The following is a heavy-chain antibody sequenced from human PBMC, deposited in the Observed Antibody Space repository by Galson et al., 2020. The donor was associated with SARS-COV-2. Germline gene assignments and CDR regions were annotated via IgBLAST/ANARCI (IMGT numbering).Heavy chain of an antibody. CDR1: GASISSSRYY. D-gene: IGHD3-3*01. CDR3: ATSTIGEAGTLWKS. CDR2: IYYRGST. V-gene: IGHV4-39*01. J-gene: IGHJ5*02. Sequence: ETSETLSLTCTVSGASISSSRYYWGWIRQSPGKGLEWIGSIYYRGSTHYNPSLKRRVTISVDTSKKQFSLRLTSVTAADTAVYYCATSTIGEAGTLWKSWGQGTLVTVSS.